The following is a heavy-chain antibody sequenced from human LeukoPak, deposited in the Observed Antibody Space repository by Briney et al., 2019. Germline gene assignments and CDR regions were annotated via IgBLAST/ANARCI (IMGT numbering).Heavy chain of an antibody. Sequence: GGSLRLSCAASGFTFSTYWMGWVRQAPGKGLEWVAKIKPDGSEKDHVDSVKGRFTISRDNAKNSLYLQLNSLRAEATAVYYCAKAASSYSSSWYTHPPGYYYYMDVWGKGATVTVSS. V-gene: IGHV3-7*03. CDR1: GFTFSTYW. CDR2: IKPDGSEK. CDR3: AKAASSYSSSWYTHPPGYYYYMDV. D-gene: IGHD6-13*01. J-gene: IGHJ6*03.